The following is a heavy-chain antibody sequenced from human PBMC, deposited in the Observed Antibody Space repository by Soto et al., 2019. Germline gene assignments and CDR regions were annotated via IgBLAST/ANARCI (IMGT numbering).Heavy chain of an antibody. CDR1: GFTFSSYS. CDR2: ISSSSSTI. CDR3: AEDHVC. V-gene: IGHV3-48*01. J-gene: IGHJ4*02. Sequence: GGSLRLSCAASGFTFSSYSMNWVRQAPGKGLEWVSYISSSSSTIYYADSVKGRFTISRDNSKNSLYLQMNNLRAEDTAVYYYAEDHVCWGQGTLVTVSS.